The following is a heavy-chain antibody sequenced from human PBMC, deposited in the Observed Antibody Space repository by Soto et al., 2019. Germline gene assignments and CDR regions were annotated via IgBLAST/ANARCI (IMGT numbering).Heavy chain of an antibody. CDR3: ARRGLSSSSTFSDHYYGIDV. V-gene: IGHV1-8*01. D-gene: IGHD6-6*01. Sequence: QVQLVQSGAEVKKPGASVKVSCKASGYTFTNYDVNWVRQATGQWLEMRGWMNPNSGNTGYAQKFQGRVTMTRNTSISTAYMELSSLRSEDTEVYYCARRGLSSSSTFSDHYYGIDVWGQGTTVTVSS. CDR1: GYTFTNYD. CDR2: MNPNSGNT. J-gene: IGHJ6*02.